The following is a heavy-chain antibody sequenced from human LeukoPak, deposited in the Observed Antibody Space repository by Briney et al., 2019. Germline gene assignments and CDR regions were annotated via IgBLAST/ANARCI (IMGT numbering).Heavy chain of an antibody. CDR3: ARGGSYSDYYYYMDV. CDR2: INPNSGGT. Sequence: ASVKVSCKASGYTFTGYYMHWVRQAPGQGLEWMGRINPNSGGTNYAQKFQGRVTMTRDTSISTAYMELSRLRSDDTAVYYCARGGSYSDYYYYMDVWGKGTTVTVSS. CDR1: GYTFTGYY. J-gene: IGHJ6*03. V-gene: IGHV1-2*06. D-gene: IGHD1-26*01.